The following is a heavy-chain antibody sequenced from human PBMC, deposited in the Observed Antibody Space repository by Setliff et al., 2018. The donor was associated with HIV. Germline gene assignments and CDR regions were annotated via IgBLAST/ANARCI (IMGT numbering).Heavy chain of an antibody. Sequence: GGSLRLSCAASGFTFSSYSMNWVRQAPGKGLEWLCFISGNSGVETYADSVKGRFTISRDSSKNSLYLQMNSLRTEDTALYYCAKEGGSERMPFFYYYMDVWGKGTTVTVSS. J-gene: IGHJ6*03. V-gene: IGHV3-43*01. CDR3: AKEGGSERMPFFYYYMDV. D-gene: IGHD3-10*01. CDR2: ISGNSGVE. CDR1: GFTFSSYS.